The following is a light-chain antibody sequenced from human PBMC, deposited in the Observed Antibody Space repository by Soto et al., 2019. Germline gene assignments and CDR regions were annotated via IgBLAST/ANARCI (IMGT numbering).Light chain of an antibody. J-gene: IGKJ1*01. CDR3: QQYNYWPRT. Sequence: EIVMTQSPATVSVSPGERATLSCRASQSVGSNLAWYQQKPGQAPRLLIYGTSTRATDIPATFSGSGSGTEFTLTISSLQSEDFAVYYCQQYNYWPRTFGPGTKVEIK. CDR2: GTS. CDR1: QSVGSN. V-gene: IGKV3-15*01.